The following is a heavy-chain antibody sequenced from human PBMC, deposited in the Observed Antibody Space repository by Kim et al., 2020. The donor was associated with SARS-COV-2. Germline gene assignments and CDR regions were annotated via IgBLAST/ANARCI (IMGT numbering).Heavy chain of an antibody. Sequence: GGSLRLSCAASGFTFSSYEMNWVRQAPGKGLEWVSYISSSGSTIFYADSVKGRFTISRDNAKNSLYLQMNSLRADDTAVYYCAREDRITMIVVVITSAFEIWGQGTMVPVSS. CDR3: AREDRITMIVVVITSAFEI. D-gene: IGHD3-22*01. J-gene: IGHJ3*02. CDR1: GFTFSSYE. CDR2: ISSSGSTI. V-gene: IGHV3-48*03.